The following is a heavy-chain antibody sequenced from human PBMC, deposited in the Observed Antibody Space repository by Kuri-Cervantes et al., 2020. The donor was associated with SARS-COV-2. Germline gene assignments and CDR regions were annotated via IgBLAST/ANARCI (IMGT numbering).Heavy chain of an antibody. Sequence: SETLSLTCTVSGGSISSGGYYWGWIRQPPGKGLEFIGTIYYDGRTYYNTSLKSRVTISVDTSKNQFSLKLSSVTAADTAVYYCARHDYWGQGTQVTVSS. V-gene: IGHV4-39*01. CDR2: IYYDGRT. CDR1: GGSISSGGYY. J-gene: IGHJ4*02. CDR3: ARHDY.